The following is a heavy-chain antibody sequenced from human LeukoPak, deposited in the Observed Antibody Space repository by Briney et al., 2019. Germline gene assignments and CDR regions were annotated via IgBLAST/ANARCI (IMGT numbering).Heavy chain of an antibody. J-gene: IGHJ6*04. D-gene: IGHD2-2*01. CDR2: ISYDGSNK. V-gene: IGHV3-30*04. Sequence: GRSLRLSCAASGFTFSSYAMHWVRQAPGKGLEWVAVISYDGSNKYYADSVKGRFTISRDNSKNTLYPQMNSLRAEDTAVYYCARDGGDIVVVPAADYYYYGMDVWGKGTTVTVSS. CDR1: GFTFSSYA. CDR3: ARDGGDIVVVPAADYYYYGMDV.